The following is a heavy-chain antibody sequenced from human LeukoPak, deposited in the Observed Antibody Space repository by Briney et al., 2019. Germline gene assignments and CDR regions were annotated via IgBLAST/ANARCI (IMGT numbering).Heavy chain of an antibody. CDR3: ARGRVGYLPFDP. CDR1: GGSMTDYY. J-gene: IGHJ5*02. D-gene: IGHD6-13*01. CDR2: ILYSGSP. V-gene: IGHV4-59*08. Sequence: SETLSLTCSVSGGSMTDYYWSWIRQPPGEGLEYIGYILYSGSPTYSPSLNGRVTISVDTSKRRFSLKLTSVTAADTAVYYCARGRVGYLPFDPWGQGTLVTVSS.